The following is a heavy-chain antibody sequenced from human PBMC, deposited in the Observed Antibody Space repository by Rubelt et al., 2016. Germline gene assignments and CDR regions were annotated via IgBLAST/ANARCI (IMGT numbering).Heavy chain of an antibody. CDR3: ARGGYQLPEPVDAFDI. J-gene: IGHJ3*02. Sequence: QVQLQESGPGLVKPSQTLSLTCTVSGGSISSGGYYWSWIRQHPGKGLEWIGYIYYSGSTYYNPSLSGLFTISVDRSRNKFSLKLSSVSAGDTAVYYCARGGYQLPEPVDAFDIWGQGTMVTVSS. D-gene: IGHD2-2*01. CDR1: GGSISSGGYY. CDR2: IYYSGST. V-gene: IGHV4-31*01.